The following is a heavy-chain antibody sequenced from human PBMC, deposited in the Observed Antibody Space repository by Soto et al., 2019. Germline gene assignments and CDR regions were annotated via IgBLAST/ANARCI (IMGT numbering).Heavy chain of an antibody. Sequence: EVHLVESGGGLVQPGGSLRLSCAASGFTFSNYWMSWVRQAPGKGLEWVANIKEDGTETYYVDSVKGRFTISRDNAKNSLYLHMDSLRAEDMAVYYCGSMARSYSFSRWGQVTLVIVS. CDR2: IKEDGTET. CDR3: GSMARSYSFSR. CDR1: GFTFSNYW. D-gene: IGHD3-10*01. J-gene: IGHJ4*02. V-gene: IGHV3-7*01.